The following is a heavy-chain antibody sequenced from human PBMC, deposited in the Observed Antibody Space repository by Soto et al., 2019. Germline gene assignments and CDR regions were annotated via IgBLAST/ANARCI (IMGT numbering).Heavy chain of an antibody. D-gene: IGHD2-2*01. J-gene: IGHJ6*03. CDR1: GGSVSSGSYY. CDR2: IYYSGST. CDR3: AAVPAYYYYMDV. Sequence: PSETLSFTCTVSGGSVSSGSYYWSWIRQPPGKGLEWIGYIYYSGSTNYNPSLKSRVTISVDTSKNQFSLKLSSVTAADTAVYYCAAVPAYYYYMDVWGKGTTVTVSS. V-gene: IGHV4-61*01.